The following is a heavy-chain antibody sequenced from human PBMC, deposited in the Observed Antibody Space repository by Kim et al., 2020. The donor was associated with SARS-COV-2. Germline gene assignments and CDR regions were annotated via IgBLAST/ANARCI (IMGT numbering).Heavy chain of an antibody. V-gene: IGHV3-23*03. J-gene: IGHJ4*02. Sequence: GGSLRLSCAASGFTFSSYAMSWVRQAPGKGLEWVSIIYSGASSTYYADSVKGRFTISRDNSKNTLYLQMNSLRAEDTAVYYCARPTVAGRAPFDYWGQGTLVTVSS. D-gene: IGHD6-19*01. CDR2: IYSGASST. CDR3: ARPTVAGRAPFDY. CDR1: GFTFSSYA.